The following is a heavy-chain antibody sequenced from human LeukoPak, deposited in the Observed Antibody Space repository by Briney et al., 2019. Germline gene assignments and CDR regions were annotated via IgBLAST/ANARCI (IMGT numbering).Heavy chain of an antibody. V-gene: IGHV3-74*01. CDR1: GFTFTVNS. CDR2: IHRDGGMT. D-gene: IGHD2-15*01. Sequence: GGSLRLSCAASGFTFTVNSMHWVRQGPGKGLVWVARIHRDGGMTRYADSVEGRFTISGDNAKNTLYLQMNSLRAEDTAIYYCVRETGTIGYYMDVWGKGTTVTVSS. J-gene: IGHJ6*03. CDR3: VRETGTIGYYMDV.